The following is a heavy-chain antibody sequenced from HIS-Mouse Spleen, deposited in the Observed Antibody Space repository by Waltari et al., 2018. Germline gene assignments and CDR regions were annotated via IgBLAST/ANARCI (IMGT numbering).Heavy chain of an antibody. CDR3: AREIPYSSSWYDWYFDL. Sequence: QLQLQASGPGLVKPSETLSLTCTVSGGSLSSRSYYWGWIRQPPGKGLEWIGSIYYSGSTYYNPSLKSRVTISVDTSKNQFSLKLSSVTAADTAVYYCAREIPYSSSWYDWYFDLWGRGTLVTVSS. CDR1: GGSLSSRSYY. CDR2: IYYSGST. J-gene: IGHJ2*01. V-gene: IGHV4-39*07. D-gene: IGHD6-13*01.